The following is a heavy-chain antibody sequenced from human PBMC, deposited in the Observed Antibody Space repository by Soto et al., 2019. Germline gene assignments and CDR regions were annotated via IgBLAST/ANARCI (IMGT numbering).Heavy chain of an antibody. V-gene: IGHV1-18*01. CDR2: ISAHNGNT. D-gene: IGHD1-1*01. J-gene: IGHJ4*02. CDR1: GYAFTTYG. Sequence: QVHLVQSGAGVKKPGASVKVSCKGSGYAFTTYGFTWVRQAPGQGLGWMGWISAHNGNTNYAQKLQGRVTVTRDTSTSTACMELRSLRSDDTAVYYCARGRYGDYWGQGALVTVSS. CDR3: ARGRYGDY.